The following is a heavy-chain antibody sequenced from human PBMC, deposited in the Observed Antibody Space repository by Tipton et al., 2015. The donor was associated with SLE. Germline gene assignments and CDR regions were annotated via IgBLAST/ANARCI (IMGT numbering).Heavy chain of an antibody. D-gene: IGHD1-26*01. J-gene: IGHJ3*02. Sequence: TLSLTCTVSGGSISSYYWSWIRQPPGKGLEWIGYIYYSGSTNYNPSLKSRVTISVDTSKNQFSLKLSSVTAADTAVHYCAREVVGADDAFDIWGQGTMVTVSS. V-gene: IGHV4-59*01. CDR3: AREVVGADDAFDI. CDR1: GGSISSYY. CDR2: IYYSGST.